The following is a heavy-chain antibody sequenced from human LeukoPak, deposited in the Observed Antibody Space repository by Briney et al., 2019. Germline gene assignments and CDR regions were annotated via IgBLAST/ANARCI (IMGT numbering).Heavy chain of an antibody. D-gene: IGHD3-22*01. CDR2: IIPIFGTA. V-gene: IGHV1-69*05. CDR3: ASSWTYYYDSSGYYYGY. J-gene: IGHJ4*02. Sequence: SVKVSCKASGGTFSSYAISRVRQAPGQGLEWMGRIIPIFGTANYAQKFQGRVTITTDESTSTAYMELSSLRSEDTAVYYCASSWTYYYDSSGYYYGYWGQGTLVTVSS. CDR1: GGTFSSYA.